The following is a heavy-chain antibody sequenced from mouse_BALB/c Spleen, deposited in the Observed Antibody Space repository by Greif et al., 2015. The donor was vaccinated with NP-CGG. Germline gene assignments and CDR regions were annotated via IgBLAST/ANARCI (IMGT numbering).Heavy chain of an antibody. CDR3: ARGNGYRAWFAY. CDR1: GYTFTSYW. Sequence: QVQLKQSGAELVKPGASVKLSCKASGYTFTSYWMHWVKQRPGQGLEWIGEINPSNGRTNYNEKFKSKATLTVDKSSGTAYMQLSSLTSEDSAVYYCARGNGYRAWFAYWGQGTLVTVSA. D-gene: IGHD2-2*01. CDR2: INPSNGRT. V-gene: IGHV1S81*02. J-gene: IGHJ3*01.